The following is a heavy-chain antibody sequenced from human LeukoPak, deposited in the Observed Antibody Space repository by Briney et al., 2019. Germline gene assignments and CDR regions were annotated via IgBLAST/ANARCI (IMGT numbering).Heavy chain of an antibody. V-gene: IGHV4-30-2*01. Sequence: PSQTLSLTCTVSGGSISSGGYYWSWIRQPPGKGLEWIGYIYHSGSTYYNPSLKSRVTISVDRSKDQFSLKLSSVTAADTAVYYCARYCIGGECSGAFDMWGQGTMVTVSS. CDR2: IYHSGST. D-gene: IGHD2-8*02. CDR1: GGSISSGGYY. CDR3: ARYCIGGECSGAFDM. J-gene: IGHJ3*02.